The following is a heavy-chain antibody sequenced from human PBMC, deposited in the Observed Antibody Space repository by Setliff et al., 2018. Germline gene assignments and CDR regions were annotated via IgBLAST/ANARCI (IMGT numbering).Heavy chain of an antibody. CDR2: IQKSGST. Sequence: LSLTCTVSGVSISSYYWSWIRQPPGKGLESIGYIQKSGSTNYNPSLMSQVSISVDTSKNQFSLKLRSVTAADTAVYYCARLSWNGLRYYGLDVWGQGTTVTVS. D-gene: IGHD3-3*01. J-gene: IGHJ6*02. CDR1: GVSISSYY. V-gene: IGHV4-59*01. CDR3: ARLSWNGLRYYGLDV.